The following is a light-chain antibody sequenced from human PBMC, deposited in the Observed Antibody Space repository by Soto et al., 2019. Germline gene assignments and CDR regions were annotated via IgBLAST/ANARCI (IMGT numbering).Light chain of an antibody. CDR2: DVS. CDR1: QSVSSNY. Sequence: DIVLTQSPGTLSLSPGERATLSCRSSQSVSSNYLAWYQQKPDQAPRLVIYDVSGRATGIPDRFSGSGSGTDFTLTNSRLEPEGAAVYYCQQYGISPTFGQGTKVEIK. CDR3: QQYGISPT. J-gene: IGKJ1*01. V-gene: IGKV3-20*01.